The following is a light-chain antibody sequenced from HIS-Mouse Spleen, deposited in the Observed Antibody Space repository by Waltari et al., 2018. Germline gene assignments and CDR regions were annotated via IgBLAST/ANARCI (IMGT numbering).Light chain of an antibody. CDR1: SPNLGSNY. CDR3: AAWDDSLSGPV. CDR2: RNN. Sequence: QSVLTQPPSASGTPGRRVTISCPGSSPNLGSNYVSWYQQLPGTAPKLLIYRNNPRPSGVPDRFSGSKSGTSASLAISGLRSEDEADYYCAAWDDSLSGPVFGGGTKLTVL. V-gene: IGLV1-47*01. J-gene: IGLJ3*02.